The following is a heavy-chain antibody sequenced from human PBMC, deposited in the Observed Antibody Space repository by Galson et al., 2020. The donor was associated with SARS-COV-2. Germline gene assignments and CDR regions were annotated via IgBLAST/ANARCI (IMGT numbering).Heavy chain of an antibody. Sequence: ASVKVSCKASGYTFTGYYMHWVRQAPGQGLEWMGWINPNSGGTNYAQKFQGRVTMTRDTSISRAYMELSRLRSDDTAVYYCARAPYYYYDSSGYFDYWGQGTLVTVSS. D-gene: IGHD3-22*01. V-gene: IGHV1-2*02. CDR2: INPNSGGT. CDR3: ARAPYYYYDSSGYFDY. CDR1: GYTFTGYY. J-gene: IGHJ4*02.